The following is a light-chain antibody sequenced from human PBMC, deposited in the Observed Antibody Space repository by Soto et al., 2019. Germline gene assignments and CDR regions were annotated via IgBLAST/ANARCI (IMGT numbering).Light chain of an antibody. CDR3: SSDAGNYNYV. CDR1: SSDVGGYNY. J-gene: IGLJ1*01. Sequence: QSVLTQPASVSASPGQSVTISCAGTSSDVGGYNYVSWYQQRPGRAPKLMIYEVTYRPSGVPDRFSGSKSGNTASLTVSGLQAEDEADYFCSSDAGNYNYVFGTGTKV. V-gene: IGLV2-8*01. CDR2: EVT.